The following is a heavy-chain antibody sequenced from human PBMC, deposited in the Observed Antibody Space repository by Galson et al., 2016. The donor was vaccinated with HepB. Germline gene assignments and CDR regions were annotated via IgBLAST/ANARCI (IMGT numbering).Heavy chain of an antibody. J-gene: IGHJ6*02. Sequence: SVQVSCKASGYTFTDYYVNWVRQVPGQGLEWMGIINPSGGTTNYAQKFRGRVTMTRDTSTRTVFMELSSLRSEDSAVYYCARARVVAGPMDVWGQGTTVIVSS. D-gene: IGHD2-2*01. CDR3: ARARVVAGPMDV. CDR1: GYTFTDYY. V-gene: IGHV1-46*01. CDR2: INPSGGTT.